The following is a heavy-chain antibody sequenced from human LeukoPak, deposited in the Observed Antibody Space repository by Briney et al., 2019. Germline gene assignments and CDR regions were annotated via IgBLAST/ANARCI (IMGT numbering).Heavy chain of an antibody. CDR1: GGSISSSHYY. D-gene: IGHD6-19*01. V-gene: IGHV4-39*01. CDR2: LDYSGNT. CDR3: ARHERISSGGAFDI. Sequence: ETLSLTCSVSGGSISSSHYYWGWIRQPPGKGLEWIGSLDYSGNTCYNPSLKSRFTISVDTSKNQLSLKLSSVTAADTAVYHCARHERISSGGAFDIWGQGKIDPVSS. J-gene: IGHJ3*02.